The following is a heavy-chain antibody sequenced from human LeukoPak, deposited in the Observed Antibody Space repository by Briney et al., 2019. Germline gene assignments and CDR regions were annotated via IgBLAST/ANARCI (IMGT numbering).Heavy chain of an antibody. D-gene: IGHD3-10*01. Sequence: GGSLRLSCAASGFTFSSYAMSWVRQAPGKGLEWVSAISESGDNTFYADSVKGRFACSRDNSKNTMYLQMNSLRAEDTAIYYCAKDLQFGDLGGHWGQGTRLTVSS. CDR1: GFTFSSYA. CDR2: ISESGDNT. CDR3: AKDLQFGDLGGH. J-gene: IGHJ4*02. V-gene: IGHV3-23*01.